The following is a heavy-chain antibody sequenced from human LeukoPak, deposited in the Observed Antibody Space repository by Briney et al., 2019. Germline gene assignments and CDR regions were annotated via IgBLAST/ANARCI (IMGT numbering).Heavy chain of an antibody. V-gene: IGHV3-30*18. Sequence: GRALRLSCAASGFTFSSYFMHWVRQAPGKGLEGVAVISYEGSNKYYADSVKGGFTISRDNSKNTLHLQTNIRRAKDTPGYYCAQGRIGVTTPYYFDYWGQGTLVTVSS. J-gene: IGHJ4*02. CDR1: GFTFSSYF. CDR2: ISYEGSNK. CDR3: AQGRIGVTTPYYFDY. D-gene: IGHD4-17*01.